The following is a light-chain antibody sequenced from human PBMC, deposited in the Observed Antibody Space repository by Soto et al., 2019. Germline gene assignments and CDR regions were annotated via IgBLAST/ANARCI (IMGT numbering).Light chain of an antibody. J-gene: IGKJ1*01. Sequence: DIQMTHSPSSLSASVGDRVTITCLASQRISSYLNWYQQKPGKAPKLLIYDASSLQSGVPSRFSVSGSGTDFTLTISSLQPEDFAIYDCQQSYSTRTFGQGTNVEIK. V-gene: IGKV1-39*01. CDR2: DAS. CDR3: QQSYSTRT. CDR1: QRISSY.